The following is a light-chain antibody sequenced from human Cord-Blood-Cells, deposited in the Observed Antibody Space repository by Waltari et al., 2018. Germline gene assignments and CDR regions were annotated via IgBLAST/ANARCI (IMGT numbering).Light chain of an antibody. Sequence: IVLMQSPGTLSLSPGESATLSCRASQSVSSSYLAWYQQKPGQAPRLLIYGASSRATGIPDRFSGSGSGTDFTLTISRLEPEDFAVYYCQQYGSSLGFTFGPGTKVDIK. J-gene: IGKJ3*01. CDR3: QQYGSSLGFT. CDR1: QSVSSSY. V-gene: IGKV3-20*01. CDR2: GAS.